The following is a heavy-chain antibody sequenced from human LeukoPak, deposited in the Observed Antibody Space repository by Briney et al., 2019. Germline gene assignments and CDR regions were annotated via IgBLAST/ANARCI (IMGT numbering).Heavy chain of an antibody. CDR2: ISSSGSTI. Sequence: GGSLRLSCAASGFTFSSYAMSWVRQAPGKGLEWVSYISSSGSTIYYADSVKGRFTISRDNAKNSLYLQMNSLRAEDTAVYYCARDSPGGKAGEDAFDIWGQGTMVTVSS. CDR1: GFTFSSYA. D-gene: IGHD1-14*01. V-gene: IGHV3-48*04. J-gene: IGHJ3*02. CDR3: ARDSPGGKAGEDAFDI.